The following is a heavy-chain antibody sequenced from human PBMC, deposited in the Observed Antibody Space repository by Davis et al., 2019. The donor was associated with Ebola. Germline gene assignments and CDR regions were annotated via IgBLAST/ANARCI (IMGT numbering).Heavy chain of an antibody. CDR2: IKSKTDGGTT. J-gene: IGHJ4*02. D-gene: IGHD3-22*01. CDR3: TSAPTYDSSGYYREN. Sequence: GESLKISCAASGFTFTSAWMSWVRQAPGKGLEWVGRIKSKTDGGTTDYAAPVKGRFTISRDDSKNTLYLQMNSLKTEDTAVYYCTSAPTYDSSGYYRENWGQGTLVTVSS. V-gene: IGHV3-15*01. CDR1: GFTFTSAW.